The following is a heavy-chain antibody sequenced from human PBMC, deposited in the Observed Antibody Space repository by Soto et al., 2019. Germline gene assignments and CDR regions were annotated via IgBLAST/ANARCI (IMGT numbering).Heavy chain of an antibody. D-gene: IGHD3-22*01. CDR3: ARVGYYDSSPTPFDY. V-gene: IGHV1-18*04. CDR1: GYTFTSYG. CDR2: ISAYNGNT. J-gene: IGHJ4*02. Sequence: GASVKVSCKASGYTFTSYGISWVRQAPGQGLEWMGWISAYNGNTNYAQKLQGRVTMTTDTSTSTAYMELRSLRSDDTAVYYCARVGYYDSSPTPFDYWGQGTPVTVSS.